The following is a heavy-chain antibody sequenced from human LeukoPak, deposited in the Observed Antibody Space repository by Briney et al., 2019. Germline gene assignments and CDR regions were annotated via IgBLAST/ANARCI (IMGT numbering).Heavy chain of an antibody. J-gene: IGHJ3*02. Sequence: SETLSLTCIVSGGSISSYSWTWIRQPAGEGLEWIGRIYTSGTTNYEPSLKSRVTMSVDTSKNQFSLKLSSVTAADTAVYYCAGEAGGGYARAFDIWGQGTIVTVSS. CDR1: GGSISSYS. CDR3: AGEAGGGYARAFDI. D-gene: IGHD5-12*01. V-gene: IGHV4-4*07. CDR2: IYTSGTT.